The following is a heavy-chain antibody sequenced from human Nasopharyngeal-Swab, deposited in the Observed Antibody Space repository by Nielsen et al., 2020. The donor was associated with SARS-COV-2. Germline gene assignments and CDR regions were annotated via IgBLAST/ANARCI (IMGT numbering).Heavy chain of an antibody. D-gene: IGHD5-12*01. J-gene: IGHJ6*02. CDR1: GDSISSSSYY. V-gene: IGHV4-39*01. CDR2: IYYSGST. CDR3: ARRGYSGYDRGDGMDV. Sequence: SETLSLTCTVSGDSISSSSYYWGWIRQPPGKGLEWIGSIYYSGSTYYNPSLKSRVTISVDTSKNQFSLKLSSVTAADTAVYYCARRGYSGYDRGDGMDVWGQGTTVTVSS.